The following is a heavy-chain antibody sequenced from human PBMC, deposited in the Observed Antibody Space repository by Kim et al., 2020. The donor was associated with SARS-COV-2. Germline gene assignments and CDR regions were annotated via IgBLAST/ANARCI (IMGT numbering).Heavy chain of an antibody. CDR2: ISYDGSNK. D-gene: IGHD1-26*01. Sequence: GGSLRLSCAASGFTFSSYAMHWVRQAPGKGPEWVAVISYDGSNKYYADSLKGRFTISRDNSKNTLYLQMSTLRAEDTAVYYCARGRSGSYYYGLDVWGQGTTVTVSS. J-gene: IGHJ6*02. CDR1: GFTFSSYA. CDR3: ARGRSGSYYYGLDV. V-gene: IGHV3-30-3*01.